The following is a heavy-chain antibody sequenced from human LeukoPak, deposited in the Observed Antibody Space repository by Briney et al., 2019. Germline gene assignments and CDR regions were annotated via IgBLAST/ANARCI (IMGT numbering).Heavy chain of an antibody. CDR3: AKVYFGWELKV. Sequence: PGGSLRLSXAASGFTFSSYAMSWVGQAPGKGLEWVSAISGSGGSTYYADSVKGRFTISRDNSKNTLYLQMNSLRAEDTAVYYFAKVYFGWELKVWGQGTLVTVSS. D-gene: IGHD1-26*01. V-gene: IGHV3-23*01. CDR2: ISGSGGST. CDR1: GFTFSSYA. J-gene: IGHJ4*02.